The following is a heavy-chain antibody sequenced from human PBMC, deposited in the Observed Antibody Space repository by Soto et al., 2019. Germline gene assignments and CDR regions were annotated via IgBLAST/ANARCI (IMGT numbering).Heavy chain of an antibody. J-gene: IGHJ4*02. CDR2: INPSGGST. CDR3: ARAELQGFDY. CDR1: GYTFTSYY. V-gene: IGHV1-46*01. Sequence: QVQLVXSGAEVKKPGAXVXXSCKXXGYTFTSYYMHWVRQAPGQGLEWMGIINPSGGSTSYAQKFQGRVTMTRDTSTSTVYMELSSLRSEDTAVYYCARAELQGFDYWGQGTLVTVSS. D-gene: IGHD1-26*01.